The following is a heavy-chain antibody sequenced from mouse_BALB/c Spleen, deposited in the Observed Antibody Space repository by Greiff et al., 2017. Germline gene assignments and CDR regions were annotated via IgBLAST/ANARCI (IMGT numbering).Heavy chain of an antibody. V-gene: IGHV1-9*01. CDR1: GYTFSSYW. CDR3: GSTTATAWVAY. CDR2: ILPGSGST. Sequence: QVQLQQSGAELMKPGASVKISCKATGYTFSSYWIEWVKQRPGHGLEWIGEILPGSGSTNYNEKFKGKATFTADTSSNTAYMQLSSLTSEDSAVYYCGSTTATAWVAYWGQGSLVTVSA. J-gene: IGHJ3*01. D-gene: IGHD1-2*01.